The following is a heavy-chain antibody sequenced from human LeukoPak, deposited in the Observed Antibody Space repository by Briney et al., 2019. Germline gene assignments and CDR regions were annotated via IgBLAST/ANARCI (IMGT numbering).Heavy chain of an antibody. J-gene: IGHJ4*02. Sequence: GESLRLSCAASGFTFSSYSMNWVRQAPGKGLEWVSSISSSSSYIYYADSVKGRFTISRDNAKNSLYLQMNSLRAEDTAIYYCAAQKRGSYRPYYFDYWGQGTLVTVSS. D-gene: IGHD3-16*02. CDR1: GFTFSSYS. CDR2: ISSSSSYI. CDR3: AAQKRGSYRPYYFDY. V-gene: IGHV3-21*04.